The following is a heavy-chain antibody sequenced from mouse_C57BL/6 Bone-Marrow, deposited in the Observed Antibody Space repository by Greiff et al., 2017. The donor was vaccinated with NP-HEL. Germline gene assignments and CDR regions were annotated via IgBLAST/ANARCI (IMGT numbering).Heavy chain of an antibody. J-gene: IGHJ1*03. CDR2: ISYDGSN. CDR3: ARGGYRNYSNYGYFDV. V-gene: IGHV3-6*01. D-gene: IGHD2-5*01. CDR1: GYSITSGYY. Sequence: EVQVVESGPGLVKPSQSLSLTCSVTGYSITSGYYWNWIRQFPGNKLEWMGYISYDGSNNYNPSLKNRISITRDTSKNQFFLKLNSVTTEDTATYYCARGGYRNYSNYGYFDVWGTGTTVTVSS.